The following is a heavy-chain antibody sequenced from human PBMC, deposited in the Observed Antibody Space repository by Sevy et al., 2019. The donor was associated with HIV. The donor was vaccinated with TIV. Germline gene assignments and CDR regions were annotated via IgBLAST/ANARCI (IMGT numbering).Heavy chain of an antibody. CDR3: ARPTNRYYYFDY. D-gene: IGHD3-10*01. CDR1: GGSISSSSYY. Sequence: SETLSLTCTVSGGSISSSSYYWGWIRQPPGKGLEWIGSIYYSGSTYYNPSLKRRVTISVDTSKTQFSLKLSSVTAVDTAVYYCARPTNRYYYFDYWGQGTLVTVSS. J-gene: IGHJ4*02. CDR2: IYYSGST. V-gene: IGHV4-39*01.